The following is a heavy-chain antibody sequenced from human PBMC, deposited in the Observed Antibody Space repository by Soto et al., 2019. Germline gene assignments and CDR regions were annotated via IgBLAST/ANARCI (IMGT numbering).Heavy chain of an antibody. J-gene: IGHJ4*02. V-gene: IGHV4-59*08. CDR3: AKGGWYEDH. Sequence: SSETLSLTCTVSGGSVSSDYWSWIRQPPGKGLEWIGYTHNSGNNDYNPSLKSRVTISLDASRNEFSLSLRSVTAADTAVYYCAKGGWYEDHWGQGTLVTGSS. CDR1: GGSVSSDY. D-gene: IGHD6-19*01. CDR2: THNSGNN.